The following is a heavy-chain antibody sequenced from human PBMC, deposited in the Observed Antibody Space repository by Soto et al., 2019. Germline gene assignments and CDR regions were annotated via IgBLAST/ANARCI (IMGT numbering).Heavy chain of an antibody. CDR3: ASLLGSVTTFDN. J-gene: IGHJ4*03. V-gene: IGHV3-7*01. Sequence: GGSLRLSCAASGFMFSRSWMSWVRQAPGEGLKWVASISPDGRTTYYVDSVKGRFTISRDNAENSVYLQMNSLRAEDTAVFYCASLLGSVTTFDNWGLGTTVTVSS. CDR2: ISPDGRTT. D-gene: IGHD1-1*01. CDR1: GFMFSRSW.